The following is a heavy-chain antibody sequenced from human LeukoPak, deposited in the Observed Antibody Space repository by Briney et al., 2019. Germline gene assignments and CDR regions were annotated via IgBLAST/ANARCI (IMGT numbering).Heavy chain of an antibody. CDR1: GFTFSSYA. CDR2: ISGSSGST. D-gene: IGHD4-17*01. J-gene: IGHJ3*02. V-gene: IGHV3-23*01. CDR3: AKPVDYGPLDAFDI. Sequence: PGGSLRLSGAASGFTFSSYAMSWVPQAPGKGLEGVSAISGSSGSTYYADSGKGRLTISRDNSKNTLYLQMNSLRAEDTAVYYCAKPVDYGPLDAFDIWGQGTMVTVSS.